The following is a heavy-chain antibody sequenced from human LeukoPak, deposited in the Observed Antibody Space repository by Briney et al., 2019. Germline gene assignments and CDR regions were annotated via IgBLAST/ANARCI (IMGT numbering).Heavy chain of an antibody. J-gene: IGHJ5*02. D-gene: IGHD3-22*01. CDR1: GDSISNANYY. V-gene: IGHV4-39*01. CDR3: VRYSSALGWFDP. CDR2: VYYSGST. Sequence: SETLSLTCTVSGDSISNANYYWDWIRQPPGKGLEWIGNVYYSGSTKYNPSLESRVTISVDTSKNQFSLRLTSVTAADTAVYYCVRYSSALGWFDPWGQVTLVTVSS.